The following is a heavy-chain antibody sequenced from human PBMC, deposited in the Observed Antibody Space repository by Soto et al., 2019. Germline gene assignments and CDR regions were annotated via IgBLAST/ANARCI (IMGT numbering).Heavy chain of an antibody. CDR3: AKSSSSWPCYFDY. Sequence: GVSLRLSCAASGFTFSSYGMHWVRQAPGKGLEWVAVISYDGSNKYYADSVKGRFTISRDNSKNTLYLQMNSLSAEDTAVYYRAKSSSSWPCYFDYWGQGTLVTVSS. V-gene: IGHV3-30*18. CDR2: ISYDGSNK. D-gene: IGHD6-13*01. J-gene: IGHJ4*02. CDR1: GFTFSSYG.